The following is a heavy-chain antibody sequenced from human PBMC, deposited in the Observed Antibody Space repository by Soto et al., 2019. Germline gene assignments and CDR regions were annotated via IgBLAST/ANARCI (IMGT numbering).Heavy chain of an antibody. CDR3: AYLGSNGWYDDFDI. Sequence: EVQLLESGGGLVQPGGSLRLSCAASGFTFSIYAMTWVRQAPGKGLEWVSTISGSGNSAYYADSVKGRFTFSRDNSKNTRHLQMSSRRADDTALYYCAYLGSNGWYDDFDIWGQGTVVPVSS. V-gene: IGHV3-23*01. CDR1: GFTFSIYA. CDR2: ISGSGNSA. J-gene: IGHJ3*02. D-gene: IGHD6-19*01.